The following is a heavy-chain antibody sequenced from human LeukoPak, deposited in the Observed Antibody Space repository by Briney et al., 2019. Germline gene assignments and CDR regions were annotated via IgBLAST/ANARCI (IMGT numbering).Heavy chain of an antibody. Sequence: PSETLSLTCAVYGXSFSGYYWSWIRQPPGKGREWIGEINHSGSTNYNPSLKSRVTISVDTSKNQFSLKLSSVTAADTAVYYCAREVYDFGSWYTYWGQGTLVTVSS. V-gene: IGHV4-34*01. J-gene: IGHJ4*02. D-gene: IGHD5/OR15-5a*01. CDR3: AREVYDFGSWYTY. CDR1: GXSFSGYY. CDR2: INHSGST.